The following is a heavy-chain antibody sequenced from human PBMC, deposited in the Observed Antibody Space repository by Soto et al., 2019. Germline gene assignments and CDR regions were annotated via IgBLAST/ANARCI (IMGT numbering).Heavy chain of an antibody. V-gene: IGHV2-5*02. CDR2: IYWDDDK. D-gene: IGHD2-21*02. CDR1: GFSLSTGGVG. J-gene: IGHJ6*02. Sequence: QITLKESGPTLVKPTQTVTLTCTFSGFSLSTGGVGVGWIRQPPGKALEWLALIYWDDDKRYSPSLKSRLTLTNNTSKYQVVLTMPTRDPEDTATYYCAHSRCGGDCLQSYSSHYYYGMDVWGQGTTFTVSS. CDR3: AHSRCGGDCLQSYSSHYYYGMDV.